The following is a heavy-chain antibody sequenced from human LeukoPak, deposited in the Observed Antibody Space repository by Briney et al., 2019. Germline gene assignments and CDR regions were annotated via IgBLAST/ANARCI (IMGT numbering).Heavy chain of an antibody. CDR3: ARVPLTAVWGAFDI. D-gene: IGHD2-21*02. CDR1: GGSISSYY. Sequence: SETLSLTWTVSGGSISSYYWSWIRQPPGKGLEWIGYIYYSGSTNYNPSLKSRVTISVDTSKNQFSLKLSSVTAADTAVYYCARVPLTAVWGAFDIWGQGTMVTVSS. CDR2: IYYSGST. V-gene: IGHV4-59*01. J-gene: IGHJ3*02.